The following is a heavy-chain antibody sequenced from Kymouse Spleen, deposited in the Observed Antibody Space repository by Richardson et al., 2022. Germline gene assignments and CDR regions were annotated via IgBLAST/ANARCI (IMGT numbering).Heavy chain of an antibody. CDR3: ARWIQLWTTGAFDI. Sequence: EVQLVESGEGLVQPGGSLRLSCAASGFTFSSYAMHWVRQAPGKGLEYVSAISSNGGSTYYADSVKGRFTISRDNSKNTLYLQMGSLRAEDMAVYYCARWIQLWTTGAFDIWGQGTMVTVSS. CDR1: GFTFSSYA. D-gene: IGHD5-18,IGHD5-18*01. V-gene: IGHV3-64*02. CDR2: ISSNGGST. J-gene: IGHJ3*02.